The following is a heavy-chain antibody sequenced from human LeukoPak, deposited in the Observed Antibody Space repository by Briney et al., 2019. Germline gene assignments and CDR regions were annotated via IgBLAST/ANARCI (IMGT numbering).Heavy chain of an antibody. D-gene: IGHD3-10*01. V-gene: IGHV3-9*01. CDR3: AKGVHFGESLYYFDY. CDR1: GFTFDDCA. Sequence: PGGSLRLSCAASGFTFDDCAMHWVRQAPGKGLEWVSGISWNGGSIGYADSVKGRFTISRDNAKNSLYLQMNGLRAEDTAFYYCAKGVHFGESLYYFDYWGQGTLVTVSS. J-gene: IGHJ4*02. CDR2: ISWNGGSI.